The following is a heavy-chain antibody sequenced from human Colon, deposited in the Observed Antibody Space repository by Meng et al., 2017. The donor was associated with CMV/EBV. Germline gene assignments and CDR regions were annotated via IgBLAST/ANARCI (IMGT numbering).Heavy chain of an antibody. D-gene: IGHD2-21*01. CDR3: ARAKGALCGGDCPAGY. V-gene: IGHV3-74*01. CDR2: INGDGSGT. J-gene: IGHJ4*02. CDR1: GFTFSTYW. Sequence: GESLKISCAVSGFTFSTYWMHWVRQAPGKGLVWVSRINGDGSGTTYADSVKGRLTISRDNAKNTLYLQMNSLRAEDTAVYYCARAKGALCGGDCPAGYWGQGTLVTVSS.